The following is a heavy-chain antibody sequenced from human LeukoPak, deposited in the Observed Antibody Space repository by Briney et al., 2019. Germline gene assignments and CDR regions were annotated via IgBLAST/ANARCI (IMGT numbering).Heavy chain of an antibody. CDR3: ARGPPGFRVGDY. D-gene: IGHD1-1*01. V-gene: IGHV3-74*01. CDR1: GFTFNDYW. J-gene: IGHJ4*02. CDR2: INDDGSIT. Sequence: GGSLRLSCAASGFTFNDYWMHWVRQAPGKGLVWVSHINDDGSITNYADSVKGRFTVSRDNAKSTVFLQMNSLRVEDTAVYYCARGPPGFRVGDYWGQGTLVTVSS.